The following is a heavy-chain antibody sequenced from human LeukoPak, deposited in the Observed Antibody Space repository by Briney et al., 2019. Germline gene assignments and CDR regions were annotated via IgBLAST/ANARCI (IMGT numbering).Heavy chain of an antibody. D-gene: IGHD5-18*01. CDR2: INPNSGGT. V-gene: IGHV1-2*04. J-gene: IGHJ4*02. Sequence: GASVKVSCKASGGTFSSYAISWVRQAPGQGLEWMGWINPNSGGTNYAQKFQGWVTMTRDTSISTAYMELSRLRSDDTAVYYCARGYSYGWYFDYWGQGTLVTVSS. CDR1: GGTFSSYA. CDR3: ARGYSYGWYFDY.